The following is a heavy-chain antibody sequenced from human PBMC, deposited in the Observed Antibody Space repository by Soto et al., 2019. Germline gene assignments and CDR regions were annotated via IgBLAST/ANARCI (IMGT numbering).Heavy chain of an antibody. D-gene: IGHD1-1*01. CDR2: IYATGTT. CDR3: VRDGTKTLRDWFDL. J-gene: IGHJ5*02. Sequence: XETLCLTCTVSGCSISGYYWSWIRESAGKGLEWIGRIYATGTTDYNPSLKSRVMMSVDTSKKQFSLKLRSVTAADTAVYYCVRDGTKTLRDWFDLWGQGISVTVSS. CDR1: GCSISGYY. V-gene: IGHV4-4*07.